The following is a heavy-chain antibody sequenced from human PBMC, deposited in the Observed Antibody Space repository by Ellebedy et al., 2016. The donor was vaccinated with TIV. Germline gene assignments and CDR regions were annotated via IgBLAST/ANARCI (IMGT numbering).Heavy chain of an antibody. J-gene: IGHJ5*02. Sequence: AASVKVSCKASGYSFTSHGITWARQAPGQGLQWMGWVTAYNRDTYYAQNFQGRVTFTTETSSSTAYLELRSLTSNDTGVYYCARGAMALSWGQGTLVTVSS. CDR2: VTAYNRDT. V-gene: IGHV1-18*01. CDR3: ARGAMALS. CDR1: GYSFTSHG. D-gene: IGHD5-24*01.